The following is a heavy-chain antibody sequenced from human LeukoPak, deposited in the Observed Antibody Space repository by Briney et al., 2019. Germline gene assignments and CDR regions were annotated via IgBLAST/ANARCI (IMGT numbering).Heavy chain of an antibody. V-gene: IGHV4-30-2*01. D-gene: IGHD3-10*01. CDR1: GGSISSGGYS. Sequence: PSQTLSLTCAVSGGSISSGGYSWSWIRQPPGKGLEWIGYIYHSGSTYYNPSLKSRVTISVDRSKNQFSLKLSSVTAADTAVYYCARGMPYYYGSRSRSAGWYYGMDVWGKGTTVTVSS. CDR3: ARGMPYYYGSRSRSAGWYYGMDV. CDR2: IYHSGST. J-gene: IGHJ6*04.